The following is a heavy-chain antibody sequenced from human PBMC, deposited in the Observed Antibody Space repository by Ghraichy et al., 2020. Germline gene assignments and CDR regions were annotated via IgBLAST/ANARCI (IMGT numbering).Heavy chain of an antibody. J-gene: IGHJ6*03. Sequence: GGSLRLSCAASGFTFSSYGMHWVRQAPGKGLEWVAVIWYDGSNKYYADSVKGRFTISRDNSKNTLYLQMNSLRAEDTAVYYCATYCSSTSCPLGGYYYYMDVWGKGTTVTVSS. D-gene: IGHD2-2*01. V-gene: IGHV3-33*01. CDR1: GFTFSSYG. CDR3: ATYCSSTSCPLGGYYYYMDV. CDR2: IWYDGSNK.